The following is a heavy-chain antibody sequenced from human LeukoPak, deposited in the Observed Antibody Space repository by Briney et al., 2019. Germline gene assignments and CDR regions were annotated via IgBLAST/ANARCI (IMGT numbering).Heavy chain of an antibody. CDR3: VANGYYCLDV. J-gene: IGHJ6*03. Sequence: SETLSLTCAVYGGSFSGYYWNWIRQPPGKGLEWIGEINHSGSTNYNPSLKSRVTISVDTSKNQFSLKLSSVTAADTAVYYCVANGYYCLDVWGKGTTVTVSS. V-gene: IGHV4-34*01. D-gene: IGHD2-8*01. CDR2: INHSGST. CDR1: GGSFSGYY.